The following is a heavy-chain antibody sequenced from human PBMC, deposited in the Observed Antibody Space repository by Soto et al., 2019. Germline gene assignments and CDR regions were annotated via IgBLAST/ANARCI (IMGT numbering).Heavy chain of an antibody. Sequence: EVQLLESGGGLVQPGGSLRLSCAASVFTFSSYAMSWVRQAPGKGLEWVSAISGSGGSTYYADSVKGRFTISRDNSKNKLYLKMNSLRAEDTAVYYCAKNIAYYYGSGSADYWGQGTLVTVSS. J-gene: IGHJ4*02. CDR2: ISGSGGST. D-gene: IGHD3-10*01. CDR1: VFTFSSYA. CDR3: AKNIAYYYGSGSADY. V-gene: IGHV3-23*01.